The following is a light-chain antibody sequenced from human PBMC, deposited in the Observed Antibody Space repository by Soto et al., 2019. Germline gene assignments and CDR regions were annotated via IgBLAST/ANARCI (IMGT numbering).Light chain of an antibody. CDR1: QSVSGN. J-gene: IGKJ2*01. Sequence: ELVMTQSPATLSVSPGERATLSCRASQSVSGNLAWYQQKPGQPPRLLIYSSSARAPVIPARFSGSVSVTEFVLTISSMQSEDFAGNYSQQYKNVSPPDTFGLGTRLEI. CDR2: SSS. CDR3: QQYKNVSPPDT. V-gene: IGKV3-15*01.